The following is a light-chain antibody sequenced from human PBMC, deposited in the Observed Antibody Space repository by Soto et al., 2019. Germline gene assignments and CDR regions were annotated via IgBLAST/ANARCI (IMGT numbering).Light chain of an antibody. CDR3: SSYTSSAPGVV. J-gene: IGLJ2*01. CDR1: SSDVGGSNY. CDR2: DVS. Sequence: QSVLTQPASVSGSPGQSITISCSGTSSDVGGSNYVSWYQQHPGEAPKLMIYDVSYRPSGVSNRFSGSKSGNTASLTISGLQADDDADYFCSSYTSSAPGVVFGGGTKLTVL. V-gene: IGLV2-14*03.